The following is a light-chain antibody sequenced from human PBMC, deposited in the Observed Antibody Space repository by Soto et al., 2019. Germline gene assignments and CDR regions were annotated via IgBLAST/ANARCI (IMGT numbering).Light chain of an antibody. CDR1: SSDVGSCNC. CDR2: EVN. J-gene: IGLJ3*02. Sequence: QSALTQPASVSGSPGQSITISCTGTSSDVGSCNCVSWYQQHPGKAPTLMIDEVNKRPSGVSNRFSGSKSGNTASLTISGLQAEDEADYYCCSSVGSPNWVFGGRTKVTVL. CDR3: CSSVGSPNWV. V-gene: IGLV2-23*02.